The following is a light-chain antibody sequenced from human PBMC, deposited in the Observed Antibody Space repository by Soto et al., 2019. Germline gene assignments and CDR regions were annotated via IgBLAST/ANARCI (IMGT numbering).Light chain of an antibody. Sequence: EIVLTQSPATLSLSPGVRATLSCRASQSVSSYLAWYQQKPGQAPRLLIYEASNRATGIPARFSGSGSGTDFTLTISSLEPEDFAVYYCQHRSGWPALTFGGGTKVDI. V-gene: IGKV3-11*01. CDR2: EAS. CDR3: QHRSGWPALT. CDR1: QSVSSY. J-gene: IGKJ4*01.